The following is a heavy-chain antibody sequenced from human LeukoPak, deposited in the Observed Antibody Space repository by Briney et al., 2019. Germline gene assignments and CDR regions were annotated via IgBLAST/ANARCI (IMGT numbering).Heavy chain of an antibody. CDR3: ARTPYYSGRKYFDY. D-gene: IGHD5-12*01. CDR2: ISSSGSTI. Sequence: GGSLRLSCAASGFTFSDYYMSWIRQAPGKGLEGVSYISSSGSTIYYADSVKGRFTISKDKAKNSLYMQMNSLRAEDTAVYYCARTPYYSGRKYFDYWGQGTLVTVSS. J-gene: IGHJ4*02. V-gene: IGHV3-11*01. CDR1: GFTFSDYY.